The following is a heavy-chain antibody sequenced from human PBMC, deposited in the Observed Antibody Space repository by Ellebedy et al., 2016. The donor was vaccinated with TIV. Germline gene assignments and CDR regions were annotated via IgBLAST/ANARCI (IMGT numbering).Heavy chain of an antibody. V-gene: IGHV4-59*08. Sequence: MPSETLSLTCNVSGASITTYYWNWIRQSPGKGLEWIGYTSYSGSTNYNPSLKSRVTISVDTSKNQFSLRLSSVTAADTAVYYCASRASGRSDLGRVVYFDYWGQGTLVTVSS. CDR2: TSYSGST. J-gene: IGHJ4*02. CDR1: GASITTYY. D-gene: IGHD1-26*01. CDR3: ASRASGRSDLGRVVYFDY.